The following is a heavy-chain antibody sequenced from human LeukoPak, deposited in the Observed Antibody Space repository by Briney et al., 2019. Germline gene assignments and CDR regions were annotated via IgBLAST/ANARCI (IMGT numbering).Heavy chain of an antibody. CDR3: VRGGGVVALQR. J-gene: IGHJ1*01. D-gene: IGHD3-22*01. V-gene: IGHV3-21*01. Sequence: GGSLRLSCAASGFPFSDYSMNWVRQAPGKGLEWVSSISSSGDYIYSADSVKGRFTISRDNAKNSLYLQMTNLSAEDTAVYFCVRGGGVVALQRWGQGTLVTVSS. CDR2: ISSSGDYI. CDR1: GFPFSDYS.